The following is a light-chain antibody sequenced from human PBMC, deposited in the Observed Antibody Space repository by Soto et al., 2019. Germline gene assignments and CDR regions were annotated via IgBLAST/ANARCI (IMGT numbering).Light chain of an antibody. Sequence: QSVLTQSPSVSGTPGQRVTISCSGSSSNIGSNAVNWYQQLPGTAPKLLIYSNNQRPSGVPDRFSGSKSGTSASLAISGLQSEDEADYYCAAWDDSLNGVVFGGGTKVTVL. J-gene: IGLJ2*01. CDR2: SNN. CDR1: SSNIGSNA. CDR3: AAWDDSLNGVV. V-gene: IGLV1-44*01.